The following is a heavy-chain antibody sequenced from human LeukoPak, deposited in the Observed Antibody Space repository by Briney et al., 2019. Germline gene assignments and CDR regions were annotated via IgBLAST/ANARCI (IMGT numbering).Heavy chain of an antibody. V-gene: IGHV3-7*05. CDR3: ASRAGYTGSWSAFDY. J-gene: IGHJ4*02. CDR2: IKQDGSEK. CDR1: TFTLNNYW. D-gene: IGHD6-13*01. Sequence: GGSLRLSCTASTFTLNNYWMSWVRQAPGKGLEWVANIKQDGSEKYYVDSVKGRFTISRDNAKNSLYLQMNSLRAEDTAVYYCASRAGYTGSWSAFDYWGQGTLVSVFS.